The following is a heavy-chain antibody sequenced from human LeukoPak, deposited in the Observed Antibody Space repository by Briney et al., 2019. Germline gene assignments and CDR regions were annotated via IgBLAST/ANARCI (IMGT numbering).Heavy chain of an antibody. CDR1: GGSFSGYY. J-gene: IGHJ4*02. D-gene: IGHD3-10*01. V-gene: IGHV4-34*01. CDR2: INHSGST. CDR3: ARGQKRSGSYRYPLGSYYFDY. Sequence: SETLSLTCAVYGGSFSGYYWSWIRQPPGKGLEWIGEINHSGSTNYNPSLKSRVTVSVDTSKNQFSLKLSSVTAADTAVYYCARGQKRSGSYRYPLGSYYFDYWGQGTLVTVSS.